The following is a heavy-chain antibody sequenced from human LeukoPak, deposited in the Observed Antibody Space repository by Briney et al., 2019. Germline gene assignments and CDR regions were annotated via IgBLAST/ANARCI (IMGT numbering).Heavy chain of an antibody. J-gene: IGHJ4*02. V-gene: IGHV1-2*02. D-gene: IGHD4-23*01. CDR3: ARPFIETPSLGALDY. CDR1: GYTFTDYY. Sequence: ASVKVSCKASGYTFTDYYMHWVRQAPGQGLEWMGWINPDNGGTNYAQNFQGRVTMTRDTSISTAYMELSRLRSDDTAVYYCARPFIETPSLGALDYWGQGTLVTVSS. CDR2: INPDNGGT.